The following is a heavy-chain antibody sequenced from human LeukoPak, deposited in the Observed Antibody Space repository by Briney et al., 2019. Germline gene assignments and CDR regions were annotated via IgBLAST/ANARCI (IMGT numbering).Heavy chain of an antibody. Sequence: ASVNVSCKVSGYTLTDLSMHWVRQAPGKGLEWMGGFDPEDGETIYAQKFQGRVTMTEDTSTDTAYMELSSLRSEDTAVYYCASTPITGTPSHFDYWGQGTLVTVSS. CDR3: ASTPITGTPSHFDY. CDR2: FDPEDGET. CDR1: GYTLTDLS. D-gene: IGHD1-20*01. J-gene: IGHJ4*02. V-gene: IGHV1-24*01.